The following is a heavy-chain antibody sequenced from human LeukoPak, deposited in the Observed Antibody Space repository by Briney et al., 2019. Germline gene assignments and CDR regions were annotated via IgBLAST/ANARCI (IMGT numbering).Heavy chain of an antibody. J-gene: IGHJ5*02. D-gene: IGHD3-10*01. V-gene: IGHV4-59*01. CDR2: IYYSGST. Sequence: SETLSLTCTVSGGSISSYYWSWIRQPPGKGLEWIGYIYYSGSTNYNPSLKSRVTISVDTSKNQFSLKLSSVTAADTAVYYCARGYGSGSTLFDPWGQGTLVTVSS. CDR3: ARGYGSGSTLFDP. CDR1: GGSISSYY.